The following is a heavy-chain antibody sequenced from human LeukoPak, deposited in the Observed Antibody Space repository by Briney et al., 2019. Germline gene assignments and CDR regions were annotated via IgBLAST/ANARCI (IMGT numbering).Heavy chain of an antibody. V-gene: IGHV1-2*02. J-gene: IGHJ5*02. CDR3: ARDRNRITIFGVVSTAFDP. CDR2: MNPNSGGT. CDR1: GYTFTGYY. D-gene: IGHD3-3*01. Sequence: GVSVKVSCKASGYTFTGYYMHWVRQAPGQGLEWMGWMNPNSGGTNYAQKFQGRVTMTRDTSISTAYVELSRLRSDDTAVYYRARDRNRITIFGVVSTAFDPWGQGTLVTVSS.